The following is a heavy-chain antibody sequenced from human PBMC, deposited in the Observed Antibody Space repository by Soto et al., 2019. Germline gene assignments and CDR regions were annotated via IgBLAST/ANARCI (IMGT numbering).Heavy chain of an antibody. Sequence: EVQLVESGGGLVQPGGSLRLSCAASGFTFSSYWMSWVRQAPGKGLEWVANIKQDGSEKYYVDSVKGRFTISRDNAKNSRYWKMNGLRAEDTVVYYCAREYGELHYFDWYPPPGDNYYYYMDVWGKGTTVTVSS. CDR3: AREYGELHYFDWYPPPGDNYYYYMDV. V-gene: IGHV3-7*01. J-gene: IGHJ6*03. CDR1: GFTFSSYW. D-gene: IGHD3-9*01. CDR2: IKQDGSEK.